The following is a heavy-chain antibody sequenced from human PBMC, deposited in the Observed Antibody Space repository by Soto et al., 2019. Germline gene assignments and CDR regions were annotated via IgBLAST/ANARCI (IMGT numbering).Heavy chain of an antibody. Sequence: SETLSLTCTVSGGSISSGGYYWSWIRQHPGKGLEWIGYIYYSGSTYYNPSLKSRVTISVDTPKNQFSLKLSSVTAADTAVYYCARDRYDSSGYFLGYYYDMDVWGQGTTVTLSS. V-gene: IGHV4-31*03. J-gene: IGHJ6*02. CDR2: IYYSGST. CDR3: ARDRYDSSGYFLGYYYDMDV. CDR1: GGSISSGGYY. D-gene: IGHD3-22*01.